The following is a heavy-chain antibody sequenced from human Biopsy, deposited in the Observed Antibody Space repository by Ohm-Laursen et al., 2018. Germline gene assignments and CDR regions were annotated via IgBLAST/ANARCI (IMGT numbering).Heavy chain of an antibody. Sequence: GTLSLTCSVSGGSISSSSTYYWAWLRQPPGKGLEWIGSIYNTETTFYNPSLKSPVTISIATSTNQFPLKASSVTAADTALYFCARHPTGFWFDPWGHGTLVTVSS. CDR2: IYNTETT. CDR1: GGSISSSSTYY. CDR3: ARHPTGFWFDP. J-gene: IGHJ5*02. V-gene: IGHV4-39*01.